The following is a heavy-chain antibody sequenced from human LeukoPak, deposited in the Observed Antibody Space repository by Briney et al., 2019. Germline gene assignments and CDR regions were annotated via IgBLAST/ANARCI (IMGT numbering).Heavy chain of an antibody. Sequence: ASVKVSCKASGYTFTSYAMNWVRQAPGQGLERMGWISAYNGNTNYAQKLQGRVTMTTDTSTSTAYMELRSLRSDDTAVYYCAREERSYYDFWSGYLGYYYYMDVWGKGTTVTVSS. CDR1: GYTFTSYA. CDR3: AREERSYYDFWSGYLGYYYYMDV. J-gene: IGHJ6*03. D-gene: IGHD3-3*01. V-gene: IGHV1-18*01. CDR2: ISAYNGNT.